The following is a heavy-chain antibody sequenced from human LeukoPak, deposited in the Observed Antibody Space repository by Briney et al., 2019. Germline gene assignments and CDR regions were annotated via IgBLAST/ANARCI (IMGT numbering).Heavy chain of an antibody. J-gene: IGHJ4*02. V-gene: IGHV3-30-3*01. D-gene: IGHD6-13*01. CDR1: GFTFSSYA. CDR3: AKDSSSFIFDY. CDR2: ISYDGSNK. Sequence: GGSLRLSCAASGFTFSSYAMHWVRQAPGKGLEWVAVISYDGSNKYYADSVKGRFTISRDNSKNTPYLQMNSLRAEDTAVYYCAKDSSSFIFDYWGQGTLVTVSS.